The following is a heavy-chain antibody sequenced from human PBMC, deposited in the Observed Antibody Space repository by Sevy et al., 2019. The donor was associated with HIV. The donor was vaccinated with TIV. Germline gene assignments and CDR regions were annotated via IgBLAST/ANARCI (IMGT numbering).Heavy chain of an antibody. D-gene: IGHD6-19*01. V-gene: IGHV3-33*08. J-gene: IGHJ4*02. CDR3: TRDPPYTSGWTHYFDS. CDR1: GFTFSNYA. CDR2: IWSDGSNK. Sequence: GGSLRLSCAASGFTFSNYAMSWVRQAPGKGLEWVAVIWSDGSNKYYADSVKGRFTISRDNPKNILYLQMNSLRVEDTAVYYCTRDPPYTSGWTHYFDSWGQGTLVTVSS.